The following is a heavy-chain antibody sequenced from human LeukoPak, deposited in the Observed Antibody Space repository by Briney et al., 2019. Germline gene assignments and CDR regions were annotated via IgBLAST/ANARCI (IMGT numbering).Heavy chain of an antibody. J-gene: IGHJ5*02. Sequence: SETLSLTCAVYGGSFSDFYWSWIRQPPGKGLEWIGEINHSGSTNYNPSLKSRVTVSVDTSKNQFSLKLTSVTAADTAMYYCARAQLLWNWFDPWGQGTLVIVSS. CDR1: GGSFSDFY. V-gene: IGHV4-34*01. CDR2: INHSGST. D-gene: IGHD4-23*01. CDR3: ARAQLLWNWFDP.